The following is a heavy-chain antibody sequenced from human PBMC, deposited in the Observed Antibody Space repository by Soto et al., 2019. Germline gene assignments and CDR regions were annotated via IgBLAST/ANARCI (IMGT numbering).Heavy chain of an antibody. Sequence: GSLRLSCAASGFTFSTYAMHWVRQAPGKGLEWVAVISYDGSSQYYADSVRGRFTISRDKSKNTVYLQMNSLRPEDTCVYFCARDKNFGKYIYYYYGMDVWGQGTTVTVSS. CDR1: GFTFSTYA. CDR2: ISYDGSSQ. J-gene: IGHJ6*02. CDR3: ARDKNFGKYIYYYYGMDV. D-gene: IGHD1-7*01. V-gene: IGHV3-30-3*01.